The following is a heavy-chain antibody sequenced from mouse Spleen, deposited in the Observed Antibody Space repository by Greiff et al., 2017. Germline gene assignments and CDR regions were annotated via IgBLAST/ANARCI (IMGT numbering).Heavy chain of an antibody. CDR3: ARWEGNYLDY. V-gene: IGHV1-82*01. Sequence: VQLQESGPELVKPGASVKISCKASGYAFSSSWMNWVKQRPGKGLEWIGRIYPGDGDTNYNGKFKGKATLTADKSSSTAYMQLSSLTSEDSAVYFCARWEGNYLDYWGQGTTLTVSS. CDR2: IYPGDGDT. CDR1: GYAFSSSW. D-gene: IGHD2-14*01. J-gene: IGHJ2*01.